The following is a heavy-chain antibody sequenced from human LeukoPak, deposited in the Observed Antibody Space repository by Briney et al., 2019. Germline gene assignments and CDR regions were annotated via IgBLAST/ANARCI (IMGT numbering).Heavy chain of an antibody. CDR2: MNQDGSAI. D-gene: IGHD6-19*01. CDR3: ASADSGRNSFAP. Sequence: GGSLRLACAASGFTFSTYWMSCARQAPGKGLEWVAKMNQDGSAISYVDSVKGRFTISRDNAKNSLYLQMNSLRAEDTAVYYCASADSGRNSFAPWGQGTLVIVSS. J-gene: IGHJ5*02. CDR1: GFTFSTYW. V-gene: IGHV3-7*01.